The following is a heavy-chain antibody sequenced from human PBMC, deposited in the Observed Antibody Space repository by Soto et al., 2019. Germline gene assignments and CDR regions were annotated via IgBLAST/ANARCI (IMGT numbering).Heavy chain of an antibody. CDR2: ISYDGSNK. CDR1: GFTFSSYG. V-gene: IGHV3-30*03. CDR3: ATAGTPYDYVWGSYRPGSYFDY. Sequence: QVQLVESGGGVVQPGRSLRLSCAASGFTFSSYGMHWVRQAPGKGLEWVAVISYDGSNKYYADSVKGRFTISRDNSKNTLYLQMNSPRAEDKAVYYCATAGTPYDYVWGSYRPGSYFDYWGQGTLVTVSS. J-gene: IGHJ4*02. D-gene: IGHD3-16*02.